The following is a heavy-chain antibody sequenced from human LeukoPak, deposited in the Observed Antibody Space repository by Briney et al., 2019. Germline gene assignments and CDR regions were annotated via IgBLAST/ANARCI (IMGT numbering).Heavy chain of an antibody. J-gene: IGHJ4*02. Sequence: SETLSLTCAVSGYSINSNYFWNWIRQSPGKGLEWIASIRHSGGTYYNPSLKSRVSISLDTSKNQFSLSLTSVTAADTAVYYCATCAAYAAEGFDYWGQGSLVTVSS. CDR2: IRHSGGT. D-gene: IGHD3-16*01. CDR3: ATCAAYAAEGFDY. V-gene: IGHV4-38-2*01. CDR1: GYSINSNYF.